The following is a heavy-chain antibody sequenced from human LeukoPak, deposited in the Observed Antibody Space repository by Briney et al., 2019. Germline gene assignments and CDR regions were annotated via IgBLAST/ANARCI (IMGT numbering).Heavy chain of an antibody. CDR3: ETKQWLAPRPDS. J-gene: IGHJ4*02. Sequence: GGSLRLSCAASGFTFSKYWMLWVRQAPGKGLESVARINTDGSVTTYADSVKGRFTVSRDNADNTVFLQMNSVRDEDTAVYYCETKQWLAPRPDSWGQGTPVTVSS. CDR2: INTDGSVT. CDR1: GFTFSKYW. V-gene: IGHV3-74*01. D-gene: IGHD6-19*01.